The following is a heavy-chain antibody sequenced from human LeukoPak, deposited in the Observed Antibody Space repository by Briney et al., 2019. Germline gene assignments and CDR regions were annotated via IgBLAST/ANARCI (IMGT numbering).Heavy chain of an antibody. J-gene: IGHJ5*02. CDR2: INTSDGST. V-gene: IGHV1-46*01. Sequence: ASVKVSCKASGYTFTSHYMHWVRQAPGQGLEWMGIINTSDGSTSYAQKFQGRVIMTRDMSTSTVHMEVSSLRSEDTAVYYCARDTRYCSSPICYSNNWFDPWGPGTLVTVSS. CDR1: GYTFTSHY. CDR3: ARDTRYCSSPICYSNNWFDP. D-gene: IGHD2-2*01.